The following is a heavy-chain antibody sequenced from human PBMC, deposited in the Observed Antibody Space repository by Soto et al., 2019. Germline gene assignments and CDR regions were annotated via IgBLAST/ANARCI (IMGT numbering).Heavy chain of an antibody. CDR1: GFTFSSYS. V-gene: IGHV3-48*04. D-gene: IGHD1-26*01. J-gene: IGHJ3*02. Sequence: GGSLRLSCAASGFTFSSYSMNWVRQAPGKGLEWVSGISRSSGSIGYADSVKGRFTISRDNAKNSLYLQMNSLRAEDTALYYSAKDMGGQHGDAFDIWGQGTMVTVPS. CDR3: AKDMGGQHGDAFDI. CDR2: ISRSSGSI.